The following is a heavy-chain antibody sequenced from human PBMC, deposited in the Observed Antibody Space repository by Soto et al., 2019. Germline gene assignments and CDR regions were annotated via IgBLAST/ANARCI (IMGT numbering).Heavy chain of an antibody. V-gene: IGHV3-23*01. CDR3: ANLGFGVRRGV. CDR2: ISGSGGST. Sequence: GGSLILSCAASGFTFSSYAMSWVRQAPGKGLEWVSAISGSGGSTYYADSVKGRFTISRDNSKNTLYLQMNSLRAEDTAVYYCANLGFGVRRGVWGQGTTVTVSS. CDR1: GFTFSSYA. J-gene: IGHJ6*02. D-gene: IGHD3-10*01.